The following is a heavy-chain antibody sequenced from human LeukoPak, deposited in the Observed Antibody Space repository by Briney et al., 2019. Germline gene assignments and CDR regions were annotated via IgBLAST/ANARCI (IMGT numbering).Heavy chain of an antibody. Sequence: SETLSLTCAVYGGSFSGYYWSWIRQPPGKGLEWIGYIYYSGSTNYNPSLKSRVTISVDTSKNQFSLKLSSVTAADTAVYYCAREIPVPSRKYYYMDVWGKGTTVTVSS. V-gene: IGHV4-59*01. CDR3: AREIPVPSRKYYYMDV. CDR1: GGSFSGYY. D-gene: IGHD6-6*01. CDR2: IYYSGST. J-gene: IGHJ6*03.